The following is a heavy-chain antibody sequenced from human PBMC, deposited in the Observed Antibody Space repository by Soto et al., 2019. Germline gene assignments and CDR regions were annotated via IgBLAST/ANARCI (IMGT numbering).Heavy chain of an antibody. Sequence: GGSLRLSCAASGFTFSSYAMSWVRQAPGKGLEWVSAISGSGGSTYYADSVKGRFTISRDSSKNTLYLQMNSLRAEDTAVYYCAKAYSSGWYEGYYFDYWGQGTLVTVSS. D-gene: IGHD6-19*01. V-gene: IGHV3-23*01. CDR3: AKAYSSGWYEGYYFDY. CDR1: GFTFSSYA. J-gene: IGHJ4*02. CDR2: ISGSGGST.